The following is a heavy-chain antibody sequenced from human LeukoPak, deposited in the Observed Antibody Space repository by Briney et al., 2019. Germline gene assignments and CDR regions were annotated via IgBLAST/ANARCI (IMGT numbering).Heavy chain of an antibody. Sequence: SETLSLTCTVSGGSIDSYYWSWIRQPPGKGLEWVGYIYYTGSTEYHTSLKSRVTISLEKSKNKFSLKLTSVTAADTAVYYCARVYQSAEYYFDYWGQGNLVSVSS. CDR1: GGSIDSYY. D-gene: IGHD2-2*01. V-gene: IGHV4-59*01. CDR2: IYYTGST. CDR3: ARVYQSAEYYFDY. J-gene: IGHJ4*02.